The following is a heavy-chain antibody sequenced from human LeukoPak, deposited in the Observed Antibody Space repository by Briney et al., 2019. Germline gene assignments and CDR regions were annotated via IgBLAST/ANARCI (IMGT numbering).Heavy chain of an antibody. CDR2: ISSSGSTI. V-gene: IGHV3-48*03. CDR1: GFTVSSNY. D-gene: IGHD2-21*01. Sequence: GGSLRLSCAASGFTVSSNYMNWVRQAPGKGLEWVSYISSSGSTIYYADSVKGRFTISRDNAKNSLYLQMNSLRAEDTAVYYCARGPEHTAYYFDYWGQGTLVTVSS. J-gene: IGHJ4*02. CDR3: ARGPEHTAYYFDY.